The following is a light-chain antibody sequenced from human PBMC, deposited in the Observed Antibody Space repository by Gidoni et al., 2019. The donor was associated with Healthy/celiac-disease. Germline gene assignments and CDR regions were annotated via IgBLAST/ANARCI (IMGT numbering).Light chain of an antibody. CDR3: QQRGNWPRGYT. Sequence: EIVLTQSPATLSLSPGERATLSCTASQSVSSYLAWYQQKPGQAPRLLIYDTSNRATGIPARFSGSGSGTDFTLTISSLEPEDFAVYYCQQRGNWPRGYTFGQGTKLEIK. CDR1: QSVSSY. J-gene: IGKJ2*01. V-gene: IGKV3-11*01. CDR2: DTS.